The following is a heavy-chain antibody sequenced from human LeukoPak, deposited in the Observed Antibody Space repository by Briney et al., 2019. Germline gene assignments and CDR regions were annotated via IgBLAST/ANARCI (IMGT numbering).Heavy chain of an antibody. CDR3: ARRAVAVTAIADY. CDR1: GGSISSSSYY. J-gene: IGHJ4*02. V-gene: IGHV4-39*01. CDR2: IYYSGST. Sequence: SETLSLTCTVSGGSISSSSYYWGWIRQPPGKGLEWIGSIYYSGSTYYNPSLKSRVTISVDTSKNQFSLKVSSVTAADTAVYYCARRAVAVTAIADYWGQGTLVTVSS. D-gene: IGHD2-21*02.